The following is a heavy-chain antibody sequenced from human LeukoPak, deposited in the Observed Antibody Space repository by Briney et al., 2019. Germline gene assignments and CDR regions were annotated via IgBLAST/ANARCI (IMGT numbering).Heavy chain of an antibody. CDR1: GFIFRSYV. CDR3: AKAPGFTVVTSFDW. J-gene: IGHJ4*02. D-gene: IGHD4-23*01. Sequence: PGGSLRLSCEASGFIFRSYVMNWVRQAPGKGLEWVAVISGSGDGTHYADSVNGRFTTSRDNSKNTLYLQMNSLRVEDTAVYSCAKAPGFTVVTSFDWWGQGTLVTVSS. V-gene: IGHV3-23*01. CDR2: ISGSGDGT.